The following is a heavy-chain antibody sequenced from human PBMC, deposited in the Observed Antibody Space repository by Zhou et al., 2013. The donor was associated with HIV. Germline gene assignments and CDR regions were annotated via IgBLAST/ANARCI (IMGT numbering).Heavy chain of an antibody. V-gene: IGHV1-18*01. J-gene: IGHJ4*02. CDR1: GYTFTSYG. CDR3: ARVAISGGGQWLVQSFDS. D-gene: IGHD6-19*01. CDR2: ISVYNGDT. Sequence: QVQLMQSGAEVKKPGASVKVSCKASGYTFTSYGISWVRQAPGQGLQWMGWISVYNGDTNYAQKLHGRVTMTANTSTSTAYMELRSLTSDDTALYYCARVAISGGGQWLVQSFDSWGQGTLVTVSS.